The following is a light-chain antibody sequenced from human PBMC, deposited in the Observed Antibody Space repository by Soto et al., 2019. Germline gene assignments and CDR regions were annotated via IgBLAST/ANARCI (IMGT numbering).Light chain of an antibody. Sequence: DIVMTQSPDSLAVSLGERATINCKSSQSVLYTSAWYQQKPGHPPKLLIYWASTRASGVPDRFSGSGSGTDFTLTISSRQAEDVAVYFCKKYSNSPWTFGQGTKVEI. CDR3: KKYSNSPWT. J-gene: IGKJ1*01. CDR1: QSVLYTS. V-gene: IGKV4-1*01. CDR2: WAS.